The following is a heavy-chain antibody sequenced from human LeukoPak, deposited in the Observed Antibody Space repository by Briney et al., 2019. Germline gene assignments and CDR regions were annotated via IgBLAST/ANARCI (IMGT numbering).Heavy chain of an antibody. Sequence: GESLKISCKGSGYSFTTHWIGWVRQMPGKGLEWMGIIFPGGSETLYSASLQGQVTISADKSINTAYLQWSSLKASDTAMYYCATSESQTKFDYWGQGTLVTVSS. CDR2: IFPGGSET. D-gene: IGHD1/OR15-1a*01. CDR3: ATSESQTKFDY. CDR1: GYSFTTHW. V-gene: IGHV5-51*01. J-gene: IGHJ4*02.